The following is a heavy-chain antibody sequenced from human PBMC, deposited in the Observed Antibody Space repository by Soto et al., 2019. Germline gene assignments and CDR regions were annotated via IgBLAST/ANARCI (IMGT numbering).Heavy chain of an antibody. J-gene: IGHJ6*02. CDR1: GESLSGYS. CDR3: ARTRNLDV. Sequence: QVRIQQWGAGLLKPSETLSLTCAVYGESLSGYSGNWIRQSPGKGLEWIGEINYSGNTNYNPSLKSRVTIAIDTSKNQFSLKLSSVTAADTAVYYCARTRNLDVWGQGTTVIVSS. V-gene: IGHV4-34*01. D-gene: IGHD1-1*01. CDR2: INYSGNT.